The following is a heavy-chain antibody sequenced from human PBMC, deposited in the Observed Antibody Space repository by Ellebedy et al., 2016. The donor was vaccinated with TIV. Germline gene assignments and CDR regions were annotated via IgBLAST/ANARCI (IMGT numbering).Heavy chain of an antibody. Sequence: AASVKVSCKVSGYTLTELSMHWVRQAPGKGLEWMGGFDPEDGETIYAQKLQGRVTMTTDTSTSTAYMELRSLRSDDTAVYYCAGDLKGDSQFDYWGQGTLVTVSS. J-gene: IGHJ4*02. D-gene: IGHD2-21*02. CDR1: GYTLTELS. CDR2: FDPEDGET. V-gene: IGHV1-24*01. CDR3: AGDLKGDSQFDY.